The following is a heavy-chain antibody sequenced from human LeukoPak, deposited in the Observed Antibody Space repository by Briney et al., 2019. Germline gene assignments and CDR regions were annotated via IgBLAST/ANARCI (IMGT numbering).Heavy chain of an antibody. D-gene: IGHD6-19*01. CDR3: ASVPGYSSGWYIDY. J-gene: IGHJ4*02. CDR2: IIPILGIA. CDR1: GGTFSSYA. Sequence: ASVKVSCKASGGTFSSYAISWVRQAPGQGLEWMGRIIPILGIANYAQKFQGRVTITADKSTSTAYMELSSLRSEDTAVYYCASVPGYSSGWYIDYWGQGTLVTVSS. V-gene: IGHV1-69*04.